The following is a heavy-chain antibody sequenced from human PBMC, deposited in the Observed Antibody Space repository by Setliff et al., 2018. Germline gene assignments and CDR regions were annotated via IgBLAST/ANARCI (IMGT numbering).Heavy chain of an antibody. D-gene: IGHD6-19*01. V-gene: IGHV3-74*01. J-gene: IGHJ4*02. CDR3: VRDGSHYFDY. Sequence: GGSLSLSCAASGFTFSTYWMHWIRRAPGKGLVWVSHINSDGSGTSSADSVKGRFTMSRGNAKNTLYLQMNSLRAEDTAVYYCVRDGSHYFDYWGQGTLVTVSS. CDR1: GFTFSTYW. CDR2: INSDGSGT.